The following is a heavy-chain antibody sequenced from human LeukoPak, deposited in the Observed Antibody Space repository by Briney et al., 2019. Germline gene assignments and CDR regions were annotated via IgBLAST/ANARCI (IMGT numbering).Heavy chain of an antibody. CDR3: ATLEIGDYYFDY. CDR1: GGSIGSRPYY. V-gene: IGHV4-39*01. J-gene: IGHJ4*02. Sequence: SETLSLTCTVSGGSIGSRPYYWGWVRQPPGKGLEWIGSISYSGSTYYNASLKSRVTISVDTSKNHFSLRLSSVTAADTAVYYCATLEIGDYYFDYWGQGTLVTVSS. CDR2: ISYSGST. D-gene: IGHD3-16*01.